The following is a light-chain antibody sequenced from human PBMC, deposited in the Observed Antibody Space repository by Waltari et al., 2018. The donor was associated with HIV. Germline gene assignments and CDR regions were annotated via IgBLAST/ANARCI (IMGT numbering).Light chain of an antibody. CDR2: SNS. V-gene: IGLV1-40*01. Sequence: HSVLTQPPSVSGAPGQRVTISCTGSSSNLGAGFDVHWYQHLPGTAPKLLLYSNSNRPSGVPDRFSGSKSGTSASLAITGLQAEDEADYYCQSYDSSLSALFGGGTKLTVL. CDR1: SSNLGAGFD. CDR3: QSYDSSLSAL. J-gene: IGLJ2*01.